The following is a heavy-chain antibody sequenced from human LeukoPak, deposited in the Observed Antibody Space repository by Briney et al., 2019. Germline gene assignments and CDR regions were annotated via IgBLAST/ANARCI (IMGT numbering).Heavy chain of an antibody. CDR1: GFTFSSYG. CDR2: ISGTGRTT. J-gene: IGHJ4*02. V-gene: IGHV3-23*01. CDR3: AKDSAKKYDDY. Sequence: PGGSLRLSCAASGFTFSSYGMSWVRQAPGKGLEWVSAISGTGRTTYYADSVKGRFTISRDNSKNTLYLQMNGLRAEDTAVYYCAKDSAKKYDDYWGQGTLVTVSS. D-gene: IGHD2/OR15-2a*01.